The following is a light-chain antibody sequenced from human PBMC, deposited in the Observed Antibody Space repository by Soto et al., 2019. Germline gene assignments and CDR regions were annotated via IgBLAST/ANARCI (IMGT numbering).Light chain of an antibody. V-gene: IGKV3-11*01. CDR1: QSVSSY. Sequence: EIVLTQSPATLSLSPGERATLSCRASQSVSSYLAWYQQKPGQAPSLLIYDASNRATGIPARFSGSGSGTDFTITISSLEPADFAVYYCQQRSNWPMYTFGQGTKLEIK. CDR2: DAS. CDR3: QQRSNWPMYT. J-gene: IGKJ2*01.